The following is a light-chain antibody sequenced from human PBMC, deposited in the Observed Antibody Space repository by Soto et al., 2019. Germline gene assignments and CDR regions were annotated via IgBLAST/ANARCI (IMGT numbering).Light chain of an antibody. V-gene: IGKV3-15*01. CDR1: QSVSRN. CDR2: GAS. Sequence: EIVMTQSPATLSVSPGERATLSCRASQSVSRNLAWYQQKPGQAPRLLIYGASTRATGIPARFSGSGSGTEFTLNISSLQSGDFAVYYCQQYNNWPPWTFGQGTKVEIK. CDR3: QQYNNWPPWT. J-gene: IGKJ1*01.